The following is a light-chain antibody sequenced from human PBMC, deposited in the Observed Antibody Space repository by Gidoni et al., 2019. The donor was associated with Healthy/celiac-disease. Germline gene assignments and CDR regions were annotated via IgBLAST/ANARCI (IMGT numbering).Light chain of an antibody. V-gene: IGLV1-51*01. J-gene: IGLJ3*02. CDR3: GTWGSSVSGGGV. Sequence: QSVSTPPPSVSSAQGQQVTISFSGSSSNIGNNYVSWYQQLPGTAPKLLIYDNDKRPSGIPDRFSGSKSGTSATLGITGLQTGDEADYYCGTWGSSVSGGGVFGGGTKVTVL. CDR2: DND. CDR1: SSNIGNNY.